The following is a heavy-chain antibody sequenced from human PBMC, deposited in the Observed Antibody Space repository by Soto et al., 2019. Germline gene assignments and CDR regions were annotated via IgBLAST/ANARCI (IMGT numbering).Heavy chain of an antibody. CDR3: ARASVVVVDGFDY. CDR2: ISTSGSTI. Sequence: WGSLRLSCAASGFTFSSYEMNWVRQAPGKGLEWVSYISTSGSTIYYADSVKGRFTTSRDNAKNSLYLQMDSLRAEDTAVYYCARASVVVVDGFDYWGQGTLVTVSS. J-gene: IGHJ4*02. D-gene: IGHD2-15*01. CDR1: GFTFSSYE. V-gene: IGHV3-48*03.